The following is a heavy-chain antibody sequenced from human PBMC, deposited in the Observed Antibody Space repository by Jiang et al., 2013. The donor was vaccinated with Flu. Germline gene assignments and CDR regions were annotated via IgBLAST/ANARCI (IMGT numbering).Heavy chain of an antibody. Sequence: QVQLQESGPGLVKSSQTLSLTCTVSTASISYGDYYWTWIRQPPGEGLEYIGHVYYTGSTYYNPSLKSRITISMDMSKNHFSLKLTSVSAADTAVYYCXAATSITMWAFDVWGQGTMVSVSS. CDR2: VYYTGST. J-gene: IGHJ3*01. V-gene: IGHV4-30-4*01. D-gene: IGHD3-10*02. CDR1: TASISYGDYY. CDR3: XAATSITMWAFDV.